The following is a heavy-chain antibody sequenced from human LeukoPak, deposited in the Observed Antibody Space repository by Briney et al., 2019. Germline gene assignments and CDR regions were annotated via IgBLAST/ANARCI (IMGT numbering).Heavy chain of an antibody. CDR1: GGSISSHY. V-gene: IGHV4-59*11. Sequence: PSETLSLTCTVSGGSISSHYWSWIRQPPGKGLEWIGYIYYSGSTNYNPSLKSRVTISVDTSKNQFSLKLSSVTAADTAVYYCARSGYSSGWYNWFDPWGQGTLVTVSS. J-gene: IGHJ5*02. CDR3: ARSGYSSGWYNWFDP. CDR2: IYYSGST. D-gene: IGHD6-19*01.